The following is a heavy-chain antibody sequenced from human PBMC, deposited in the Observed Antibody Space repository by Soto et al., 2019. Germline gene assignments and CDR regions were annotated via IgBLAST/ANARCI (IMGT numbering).Heavy chain of an antibody. CDR3: ARSSSGFDY. V-gene: IGHV3-23*01. J-gene: IGHJ4*02. CDR2: ISGSGGST. D-gene: IGHD3-10*01. Sequence: VQLLDSGGGLVQPGGSLRLSCAASGFSFTTYGMSWVRQAPGKGLEWVSGISGSGGSTYYADPVEGRFTISRDNSKNTLYLQMSALRAEDTAVYYCARSSSGFDYWGQGTLVTVSS. CDR1: GFSFTTYG.